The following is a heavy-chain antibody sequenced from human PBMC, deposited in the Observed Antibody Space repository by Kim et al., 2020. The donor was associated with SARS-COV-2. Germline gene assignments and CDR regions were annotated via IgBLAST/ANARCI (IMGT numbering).Heavy chain of an antibody. D-gene: IGHD4-17*01. CDR3: ARHYDNYYYGMDV. V-gene: IGHV4-59*13. CDR2: IYYSGST. Sequence: SETLSLTCTVSGGSISSYSWSWIRQPPGKGLEWVGDIYYSGSTNYNPSLKSRVTMTVDTSKNQSSLKLSSVTDADTAVYYCARHYDNYYYGMDVWGQGTTVTVSS. J-gene: IGHJ6*02. CDR1: GGSISSYS.